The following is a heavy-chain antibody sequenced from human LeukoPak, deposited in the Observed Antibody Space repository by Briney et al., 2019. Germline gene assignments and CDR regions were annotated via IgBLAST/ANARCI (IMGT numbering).Heavy chain of an antibody. J-gene: IGHJ3*02. V-gene: IGHV5-51*01. CDR1: GYNFPIYW. CDR2: IYPDDSNT. CDR3: ARSKSPDSSGYYYWGDAFDI. Sequence: GESLKISCQGSGYNFPIYWIGWVRQMPGQGLEWMGIIYPDDSNTIYGPSFQGQVTISADKSISTAYLQWSSLKASDTAMYYCARSKSPDSSGYYYWGDAFDIWGQGTMVTVSS. D-gene: IGHD3-22*01.